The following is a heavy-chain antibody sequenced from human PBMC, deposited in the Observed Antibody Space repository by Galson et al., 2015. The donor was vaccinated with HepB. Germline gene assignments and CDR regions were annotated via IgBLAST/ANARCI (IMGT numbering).Heavy chain of an antibody. Sequence: SLRLSCAASGFTFSSYSMNWVRQAPGKGLEWVSSISSSSSYIYYADSVKGRFTISRDNAKNSLYLQMNSLRAEDTAVYYCAREPPSDSRWFDPWGQGTLVTVSS. D-gene: IGHD3-22*01. V-gene: IGHV3-21*01. CDR2: ISSSSSYI. CDR3: AREPPSDSRWFDP. J-gene: IGHJ5*02. CDR1: GFTFSSYS.